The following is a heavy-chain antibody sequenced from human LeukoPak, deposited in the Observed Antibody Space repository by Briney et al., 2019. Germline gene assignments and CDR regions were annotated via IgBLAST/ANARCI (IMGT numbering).Heavy chain of an antibody. Sequence: GGSLRLSCAASGFTFSSYAMSWDRQAPGKGLEWVSAISGSGGSTYYADSVKGRFTISRDNSKNTLYLQMNSLRAEDTAVYYCANPTHSGNYLAEYFQHWGQGTLVTVPS. CDR2: ISGSGGST. J-gene: IGHJ1*01. CDR1: GFTFSSYA. CDR3: ANPTHSGNYLAEYFQH. V-gene: IGHV3-23*01. D-gene: IGHD1-26*01.